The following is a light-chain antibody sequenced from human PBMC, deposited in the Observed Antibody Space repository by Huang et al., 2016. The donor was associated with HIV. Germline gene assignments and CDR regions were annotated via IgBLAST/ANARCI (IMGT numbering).Light chain of an antibody. V-gene: IGKV1-39*01. Sequence: DIQLTQSPSFVSASVGDRVTITCRASESINKYLNWYHQKAGKAPKLLIYAASTLQSGVPARFSGSGSDTHFTLTITSVQPEDFGTYYCQQSYITPRTFGQGTTL. J-gene: IGKJ2*01. CDR3: QQSYITPRT. CDR2: AAS. CDR1: ESINKY.